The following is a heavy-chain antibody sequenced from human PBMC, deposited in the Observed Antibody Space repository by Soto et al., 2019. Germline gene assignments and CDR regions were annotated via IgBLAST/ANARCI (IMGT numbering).Heavy chain of an antibody. J-gene: IGHJ4*02. V-gene: IGHV4-34*01. D-gene: IGHD2-2*01. CDR2: VNHSGTT. CDR3: ARGIGYCSSINCYSSGRLRFDS. CDR1: GGSFSGYY. Sequence: QVQLQQWGAGLLKPSETLSLTCAVYGGSFSGYYWTWIRQSPEKGLEWIGEVNHSGTTYYNPSLKTRVTISVHTPKNQFSLKMSAVTTADTAVYYCARGIGYCSSINCYSSGRLRFDSWGQGTLVTGSS.